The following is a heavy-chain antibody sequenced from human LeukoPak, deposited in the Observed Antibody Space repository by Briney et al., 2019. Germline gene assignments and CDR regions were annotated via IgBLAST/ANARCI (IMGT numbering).Heavy chain of an antibody. CDR3: AKDIEHCYDSSGYGY. V-gene: IGHV3-9*01. J-gene: IGHJ4*02. D-gene: IGHD3-22*01. CDR1: GFTFDDYA. Sequence: PGGSLRLSCAASGFTFDDYAMHWVRQAPGKGLEWVSGISWNSGSIGYADSVKGRFTISRDNAKNSLYLQMNSLRAEDTALYYCAKDIEHCYDSSGYGYWGQGTLVTVSS. CDR2: ISWNSGSI.